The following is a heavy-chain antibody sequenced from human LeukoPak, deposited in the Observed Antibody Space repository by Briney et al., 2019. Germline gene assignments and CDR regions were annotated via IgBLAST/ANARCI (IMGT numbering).Heavy chain of an antibody. Sequence: SETLSLTCTVSGGSISSYYWSWIRQPPGKGLEWIGYIYYSGSTSYNPSLKSRVTISVDTSKKQFSLKLSSVTAADTAVYYCARGHRVHYYYYYMDVWGKGTTVTVSS. CDR2: IYYSGST. V-gene: IGHV4-59*12. J-gene: IGHJ6*03. CDR1: GGSISSYY. CDR3: ARGHRVHYYYYYMDV.